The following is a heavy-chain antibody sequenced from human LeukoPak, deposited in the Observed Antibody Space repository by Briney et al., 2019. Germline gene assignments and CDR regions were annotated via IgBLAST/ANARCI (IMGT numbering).Heavy chain of an antibody. CDR3: ARAVVVPAAIRGHYYMDV. CDR2: IYYSGST. D-gene: IGHD2-2*02. CDR1: GGSISSSSFY. Sequence: PSETLSLTCTVSGGSISSSSFYWGWIRQPPGKGLEWIGSIYYSGSTYYNPSLKSRVTISVDTSKNQFSLKLSSVTAADTAVYYCARAVVVPAAIRGHYYMDVWGKGTTVTVSS. J-gene: IGHJ6*03. V-gene: IGHV4-39*07.